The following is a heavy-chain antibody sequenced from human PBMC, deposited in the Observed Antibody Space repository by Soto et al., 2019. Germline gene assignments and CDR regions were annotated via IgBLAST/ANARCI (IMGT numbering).Heavy chain of an antibody. Sequence: ASVKVSCKASGNTFASHGFSWVRQAPGQGLEWMGWISGFNGQTNYALKFQDRVTLTTDKSTGTAYMELRSLTSEDTAVYYCAPSEGRDGYSFEYWGPGTLVTLSS. D-gene: IGHD5-12*01. V-gene: IGHV1-18*01. CDR2: ISGFNGQT. J-gene: IGHJ4*02. CDR1: GNTFASHG. CDR3: APSEGRDGYSFEY.